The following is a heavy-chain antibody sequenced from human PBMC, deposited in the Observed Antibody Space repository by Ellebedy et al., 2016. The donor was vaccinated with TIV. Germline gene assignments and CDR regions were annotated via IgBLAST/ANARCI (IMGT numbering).Heavy chain of an antibody. V-gene: IGHV3-7*01. D-gene: IGHD6-25*01. J-gene: IGHJ4*02. CDR3: ARENGYYFDY. CDR1: EFTLSTYW. Sequence: GESLKISCAASEFTLSTYWMNWVRQAPGKGLEWVASMRQDGREEYFVDSVKGRFTISRDNTKNSLYLQMNSLRAEDTAVYFCARENGYYFDYWGQGTLVIVSS. CDR2: MRQDGREE.